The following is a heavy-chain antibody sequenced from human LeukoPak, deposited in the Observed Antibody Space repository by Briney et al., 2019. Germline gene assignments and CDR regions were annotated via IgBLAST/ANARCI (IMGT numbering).Heavy chain of an antibody. J-gene: IGHJ6*04. CDR1: VFTFSSYE. CDR2: ISSSGITI. D-gene: IGHD3-10*02. CDR3: AELGITKIGGV. Sequence: PGGSLRLSCGASVFTFSSYEMNWVRQAPGEGVEWVSYISSSGITIYYADSVKGRFTISRDNAKNSLYLQMNSLRAEDTAVYYCAELGITKIGGVWGKGTTVTISS. V-gene: IGHV3-48*03.